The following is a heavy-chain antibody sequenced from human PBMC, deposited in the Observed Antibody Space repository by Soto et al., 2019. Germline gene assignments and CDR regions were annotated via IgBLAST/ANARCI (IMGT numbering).Heavy chain of an antibody. Sequence: QVQLQESGPGLVKPSETLSLTCTVSGAPITTTKWWAWVRLPPGKGLEWIGELSRGGERSSNPSLEGRFTVSLDKSNYHFSLKLTSVTAADTAIYYCATQTISYTWGVWGRGTSVTVSS. CDR2: LSRGGER. CDR3: ATQTISYTWGV. V-gene: IGHV4-4*02. D-gene: IGHD3-16*01. CDR1: GAPITTTKW. J-gene: IGHJ6*02.